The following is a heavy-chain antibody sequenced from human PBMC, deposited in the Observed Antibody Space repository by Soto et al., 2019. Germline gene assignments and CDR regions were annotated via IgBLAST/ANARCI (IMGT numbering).Heavy chain of an antibody. D-gene: IGHD3-10*01. V-gene: IGHV3-9*01. Sequence: HPGGSLRLSCAASGFTFDDYAMHWVRQAPGKGLEWVSGISWNSGSIGYADYVKGRFTISRDNAKNSLYLQMNSLRAEDTALYYFAKDHGSGSYLSPYNWFDPWGQGTLVTVSS. CDR2: ISWNSGSI. CDR1: GFTFDDYA. J-gene: IGHJ5*02. CDR3: AKDHGSGSYLSPYNWFDP.